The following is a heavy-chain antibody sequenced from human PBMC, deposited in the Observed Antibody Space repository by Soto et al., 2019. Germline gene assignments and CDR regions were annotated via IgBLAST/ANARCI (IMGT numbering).Heavy chain of an antibody. D-gene: IGHD2-2*01. CDR3: AKDVVPAAIAENWFDP. CDR1: GFTFSSYG. J-gene: IGHJ5*02. CDR2: ISYDGSNK. V-gene: IGHV3-30*18. Sequence: LRLSCAASGFTFSSYGMHWVRQAPGKGLEWVAVISYDGSNKYYADSVKGRFTISRDNSKNTLYLQMNSLRAEDTAVYYCAKDVVPAAIAENWFDPWGQGTLVTVSS.